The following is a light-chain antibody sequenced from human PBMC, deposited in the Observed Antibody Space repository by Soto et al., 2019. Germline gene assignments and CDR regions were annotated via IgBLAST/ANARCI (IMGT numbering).Light chain of an antibody. CDR3: QQYYGSPLT. V-gene: IGKV4-1*01. Sequence: DIVMTQSPDSLAVSLGERATINCKSSQSVLYDTNNRNYLAWYQQKPGQPPKLLIYWASTRESGVPDRFSGSGSGTDFTFTIIRLKAEDVAVYYCQQYYGSPLTFGGGTKVEIK. CDR2: WAS. J-gene: IGKJ4*01. CDR1: QSVLYDTNNRNY.